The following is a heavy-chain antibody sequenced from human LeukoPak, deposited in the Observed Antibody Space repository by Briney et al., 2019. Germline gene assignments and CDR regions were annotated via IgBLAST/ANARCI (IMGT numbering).Heavy chain of an antibody. CDR2: IYTSGST. CDR1: GGSISSYY. V-gene: IGHV4-4*09. J-gene: IGHJ6*03. Sequence: PSETLSLTCTVSGGSISSYYWSWIRQPPGKGLEWIGYIYTSGSTNYNPSLKSRVTISVDTSKNQFSLKLSSVTAADTAVYYCARLRWGYYYMDVWGKGTTVTVSS. CDR3: ARLRWGYYYMDV. D-gene: IGHD1-26*01.